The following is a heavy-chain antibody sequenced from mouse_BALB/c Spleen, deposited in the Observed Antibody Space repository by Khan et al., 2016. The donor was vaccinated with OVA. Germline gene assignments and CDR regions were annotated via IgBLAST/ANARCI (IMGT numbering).Heavy chain of an antibody. CDR1: GYTFTENT. CDR2: INPKNGVT. CDR3: ARDARRY. Sequence: IQLQQSGPELVKPGASVKISCKTSGYTFTENTLHWVKKSHGKGLEWIGVINPKNGVTSYNQKFKGKVTLTVEKSSSTAYMEFRSLTSEDSAVYYCARDARRYWGQGTSVTVSS. J-gene: IGHJ4*01. V-gene: IGHV1-18*01.